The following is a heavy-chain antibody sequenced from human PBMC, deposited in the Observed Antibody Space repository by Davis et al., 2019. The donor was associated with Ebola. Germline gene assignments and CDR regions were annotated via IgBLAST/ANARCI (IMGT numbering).Heavy chain of an antibody. D-gene: IGHD6-13*01. CDR3: ASHSSSWFYYFDY. J-gene: IGHJ4*02. CDR1: GFTFSSYW. CDR2: INSDGSST. Sequence: HTGGSLRLSCAASGFTFSSYWMHWVRQAPGKGLVWVSRINSDGSSTSYADSAKGRFTISRDNAKNSLYLQMNSLRAEDTAVYYCASHSSSWFYYFDYWGQGTLVTVSS. V-gene: IGHV3-74*01.